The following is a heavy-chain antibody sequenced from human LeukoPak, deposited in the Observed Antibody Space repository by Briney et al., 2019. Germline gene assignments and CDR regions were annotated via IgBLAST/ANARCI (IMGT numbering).Heavy chain of an antibody. CDR1: GGSISSYY. CDR2: IYYSGST. CDR3: ARVEWLRLALGDYYYMDV. J-gene: IGHJ6*03. V-gene: IGHV4-59*01. Sequence: PSETLSLTCTVSGGSISSYYWSWIRQPPGKGLEWIGYIYYSGSTNYNPSLKSRATISVDTSKNQFSLKLSSVTAADTAVYYCARVEWLRLALGDYYYMDVWGKGTTVTVSS. D-gene: IGHD5-12*01.